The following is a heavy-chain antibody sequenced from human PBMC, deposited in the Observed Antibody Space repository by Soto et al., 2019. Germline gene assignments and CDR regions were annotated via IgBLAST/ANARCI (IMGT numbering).Heavy chain of an antibody. J-gene: IGHJ4*02. CDR2: IIPTFGTA. V-gene: IGHV1-69*06. CDR3: ARRRGDYYDSSGYYFDY. CDR1: GGTFSSYA. Sequence: QVQLVQSGAEVKKPGSSVKVSCKASGGTFSSYAISWVRQAPGQGLEWMGGIIPTFGTANYAQKFQGRVTITADKSTSTAYMELSSLRSEDTAVYYCARRRGDYYDSSGYYFDYWGQGTLVTVSS. D-gene: IGHD3-22*01.